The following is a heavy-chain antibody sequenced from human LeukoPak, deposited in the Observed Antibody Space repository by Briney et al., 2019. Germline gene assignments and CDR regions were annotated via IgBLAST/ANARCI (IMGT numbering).Heavy chain of an antibody. CDR3: ARSVVPAATPDY. V-gene: IGHV1-3*01. CDR1: GYTFTSYA. D-gene: IGHD2-2*01. CDR2: INAGNGNT. Sequence: ASVKVSCKASGYTFTSYAMHWVRQAPGQRLEWMGWINAGNGNTKYSQKFQGRVTITRDTSASTAYMELSSLRSEDTAVYYCARSVVPAATPDYCGQGTLVTVSS. J-gene: IGHJ4*02.